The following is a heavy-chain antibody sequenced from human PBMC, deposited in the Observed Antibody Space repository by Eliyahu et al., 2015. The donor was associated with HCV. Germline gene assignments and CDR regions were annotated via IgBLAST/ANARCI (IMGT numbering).Heavy chain of an antibody. J-gene: IGHJ4*02. V-gene: IGHV3-66*01. CDR1: GFPVSSNY. D-gene: IGHD5-18*01. CDR3: ARDYRGYSPGSPFAY. CDR2: IYSGGST. Sequence: EVQLVESGGGLVQPGGSLRLSCAASGFPVSSNYMXWVRQAPGKGLEWVSVIYSGGSTYYADSVKGRFTISRDNSKNTLYLQMNSLRAEDTAVYYCARDYRGYSPGSPFAYWGQGTLVTVSS.